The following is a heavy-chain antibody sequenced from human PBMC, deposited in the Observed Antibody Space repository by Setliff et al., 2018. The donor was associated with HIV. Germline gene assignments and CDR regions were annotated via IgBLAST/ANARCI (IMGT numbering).Heavy chain of an antibody. V-gene: IGHV4-59*01. CDR1: GAPISSYY. CDR2: IYNSGYT. J-gene: IGHJ5*02. CDR3: ARGRTQWPNYNYFDP. Sequence: PSETLSLTCKVSGAPISSYYWNWTRQPPGKGLEWIGYIYNSGYTNYKPSLKSRVTISLDTSKNQFSLNLRSVTAADTAVYYCARGRTQWPNYNYFDPWGLGTLVTVSS. D-gene: IGHD6-19*01.